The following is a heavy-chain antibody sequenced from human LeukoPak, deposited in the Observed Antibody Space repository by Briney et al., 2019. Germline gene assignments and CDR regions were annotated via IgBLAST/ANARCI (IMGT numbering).Heavy chain of an antibody. J-gene: IGHJ4*02. D-gene: IGHD6-13*01. V-gene: IGHV4-59*01. CDR1: GGSISSYY. Sequence: SETLSLTCTVSGGSISSYYWSWIRQPPGKGLEWIGYIYYSGSTNYSPSLKSRVTISLETSKNQFSLKLTSVTAADTAVYYCSRATSSWRPFDYWGQGTLVTVSS. CDR3: SRATSSWRPFDY. CDR2: IYYSGST.